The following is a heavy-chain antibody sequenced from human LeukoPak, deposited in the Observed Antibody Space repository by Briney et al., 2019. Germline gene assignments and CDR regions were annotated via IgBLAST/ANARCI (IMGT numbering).Heavy chain of an antibody. Sequence: GASVKVSSKASGYTFTGYYMHWVRQAPGQGLEWMGWINPNSGGTNYAQKFQGRVTMTRGTSISTAYMELSRLRSDDTAVYYCARDRTDSSGWSLDYWGQGTLVTVSS. V-gene: IGHV1-2*02. CDR2: INPNSGGT. CDR3: ARDRTDSSGWSLDY. CDR1: GYTFTGYY. J-gene: IGHJ4*02. D-gene: IGHD6-19*01.